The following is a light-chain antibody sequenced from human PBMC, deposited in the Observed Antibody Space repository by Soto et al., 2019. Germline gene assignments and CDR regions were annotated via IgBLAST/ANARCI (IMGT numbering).Light chain of an antibody. Sequence: EIVLTQSPGTLSLSPGETATLSCRASQSVSCSSLAWYQQKPGQAPRLLIYGASSRATGIPDRFSGSGSGTDFTLTISRLEPEDFAVYYCQQYSSSPLTFGGGTKVEIK. CDR1: QSVSCSS. J-gene: IGKJ4*01. CDR2: GAS. V-gene: IGKV3-20*01. CDR3: QQYSSSPLT.